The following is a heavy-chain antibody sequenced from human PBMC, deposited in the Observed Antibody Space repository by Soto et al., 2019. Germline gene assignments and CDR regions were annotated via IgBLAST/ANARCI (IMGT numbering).Heavy chain of an antibody. D-gene: IGHD5-12*01. CDR2: INPSGGRT. V-gene: IGHV1-46*04. Sequence: ASVKVSCKASGYSFTSCYMHCVRQAPGQGLEWMGTINPSGGRTNYAQKLQGRVTMTRDTSTSTVYMELSSLRSEDTAVYYCAIQEMATIKYYYGMDVWGQGTTVTVSS. CDR1: GYSFTSCY. J-gene: IGHJ6*02. CDR3: AIQEMATIKYYYGMDV.